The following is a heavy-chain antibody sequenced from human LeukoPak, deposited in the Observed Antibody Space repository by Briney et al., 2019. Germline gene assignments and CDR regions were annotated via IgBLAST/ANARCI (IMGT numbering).Heavy chain of an antibody. V-gene: IGHV1-18*01. Sequence: ASVNVSCKASGYTFTSYGISWVRQAPGQGLEWMGWISAYNGNTNYAQKLQGRVTMTTDTSTSTAYMELRSLRSDDTVVYYCARLYYDFWSGYSPLYYYYGMDVWGQGTTVTVSS. D-gene: IGHD3-3*01. CDR2: ISAYNGNT. J-gene: IGHJ6*02. CDR3: ARLYYDFWSGYSPLYYYYGMDV. CDR1: GYTFTSYG.